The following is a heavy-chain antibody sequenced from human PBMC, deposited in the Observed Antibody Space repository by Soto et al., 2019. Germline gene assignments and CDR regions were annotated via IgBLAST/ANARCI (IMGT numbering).Heavy chain of an antibody. CDR3: ARRRDFWSGYYVRRPYYFDY. CDR1: GGSISSSSYY. CDR2: IYYSGST. D-gene: IGHD3-3*01. Sequence: SETLSLTCTVSGGSISSSSYYWGWIRQPPGKGLEWIGSIYYSGSTYYNPSLKSRVTISVDTSKNQFSLKLSSVTAADTAVYYCARRRDFWSGYYVRRPYYFDYWGQGTLVTVSS. J-gene: IGHJ4*02. V-gene: IGHV4-39*01.